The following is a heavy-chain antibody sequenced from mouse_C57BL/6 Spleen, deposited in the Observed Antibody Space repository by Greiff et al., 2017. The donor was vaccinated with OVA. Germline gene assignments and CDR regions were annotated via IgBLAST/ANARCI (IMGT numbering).Heavy chain of an antibody. V-gene: IGHV2-9-1*01. D-gene: IGHD2-5*01. CDR3: ARNEAYYSNYGYFEV. J-gene: IGHJ1*03. CDR1: GFSLTSYA. Sequence: VQRVESGPGLVAPSQSLSITCTVSGFSLTSYAISWVRQPPGKGLEWLGVIWPGGGTNYNSALKSRLSISKDNSKSQVFLKMNSLQTDDTARYYCARNEAYYSNYGYFEVWGTGTTVTVSS. CDR2: IWPGGGT.